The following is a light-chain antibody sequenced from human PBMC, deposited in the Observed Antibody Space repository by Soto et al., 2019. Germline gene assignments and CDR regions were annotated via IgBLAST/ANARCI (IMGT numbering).Light chain of an antibody. Sequence: EIVMTQSPATMSVSPGERATLSCRASQSMGSNVAWYQQKPGQAPRLLIYGASTRAAGIPARFSGSGSGTDFTLTISRLEPEDVAVYYCQQYEAVVTFGQGTKVDIK. CDR2: GAS. CDR1: QSMGSN. V-gene: IGKV3-15*01. J-gene: IGKJ1*01. CDR3: QQYEAVVT.